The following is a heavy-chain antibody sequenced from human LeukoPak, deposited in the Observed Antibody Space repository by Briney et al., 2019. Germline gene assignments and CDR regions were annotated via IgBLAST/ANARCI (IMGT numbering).Heavy chain of an antibody. J-gene: IGHJ4*02. V-gene: IGHV4-39*02. Sequence: SETLSLTCTVSGGSISSSGYYWGWIRQPPGTGLEWIGSIYYSGSIYYNPSLKSRVTISEDTSKNQFSLKLSSVTAADTAMYYCGRVMDYYGSSGYSLPSTIDSGGQGTLATVS. CDR2: IYYSGSI. CDR3: GRVMDYYGSSGYSLPSTIDS. CDR1: GGSISSSGYY. D-gene: IGHD3-22*01.